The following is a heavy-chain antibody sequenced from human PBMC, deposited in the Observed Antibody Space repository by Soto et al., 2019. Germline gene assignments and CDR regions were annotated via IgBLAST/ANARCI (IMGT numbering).Heavy chain of an antibody. D-gene: IGHD3-10*01. CDR1: GGSVSSNSY. V-gene: IGHV4-61*01. CDR3: ARDRGQGNTPAHNYFDG. J-gene: IGHJ4*02. Sequence: PSETLSLTCSVSGGSVSSNSYWSWIRQPPGKGLEWIGYTYYRGGTKYSPSLKSRVTISVDTSKNQFSLRLSPVTATDTAVYYCARDRGQGNTPAHNYFDGWGQGILVPVSS. CDR2: TYYRGGT.